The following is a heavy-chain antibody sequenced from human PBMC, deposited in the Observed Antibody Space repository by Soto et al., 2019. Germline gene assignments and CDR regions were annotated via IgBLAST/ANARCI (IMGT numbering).Heavy chain of an antibody. J-gene: IGHJ4*02. V-gene: IGHV5-51*01. D-gene: IGHD5-18*01. Sequence: GESLKSSCKGSGYSFTSYWIGWVRQMPGKGLELMVIIYPGDSDTRYSPSFQGQVTISADKSIRTAYLQWSSLKASDTAMYYCARYGYSYGYAVDXWGQGTLVTVSX. CDR3: ARYGYSYGYAVDX. CDR2: IYPGDSDT. CDR1: GYSFTSYW.